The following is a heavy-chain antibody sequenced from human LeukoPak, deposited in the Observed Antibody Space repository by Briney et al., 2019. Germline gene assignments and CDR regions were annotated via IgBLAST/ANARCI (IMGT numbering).Heavy chain of an antibody. CDR1: GGSISSGGYY. V-gene: IGHV4-31*03. CDR2: IYYSGST. D-gene: IGHD3-9*01. Sequence: SETLSLTCTVSGGSISSGGYYWSWIRQHPGKGLEWIGYIYYSGSTYYNPSLKSRVTISVDTSKNQFSLKLSSVTAADTAVYYCARGRMYYDILTGYSKNWFDPWGQGTLVTVSS. J-gene: IGHJ5*02. CDR3: ARGRMYYDILTGYSKNWFDP.